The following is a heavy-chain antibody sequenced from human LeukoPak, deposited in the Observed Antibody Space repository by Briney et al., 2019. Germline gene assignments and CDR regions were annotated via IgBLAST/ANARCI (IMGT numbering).Heavy chain of an antibody. CDR2: IKQDGSEK. D-gene: IGHD6-13*01. CDR1: GFTFSSYW. V-gene: IGHV3-7*01. J-gene: IGHJ4*02. CDR3: ARESIAAASDY. Sequence: GGSLRLSCAASGFTFSSYWMSWVRQAPGKGLEWVANIKQDGSEKYYVDSVKGRFTISRDNAKNSLYLQMNSLRAEDTAVYHCARESIAAASDYWGQGTLVTVSS.